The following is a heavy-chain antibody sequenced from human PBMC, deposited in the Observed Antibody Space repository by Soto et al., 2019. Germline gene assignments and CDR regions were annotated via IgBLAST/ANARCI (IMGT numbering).Heavy chain of an antibody. CDR2: ISARSSYI. Sequence: GGSLRLSCAASGFTFSSYTMDWVRQAPGKGLECVSSISARSSYIWYADSVKGRFTISRDNAKNSLYLQMNSLRAEDMAVYYCAAQGRLDAFDVWGQGTMVTVSS. J-gene: IGHJ3*01. V-gene: IGHV3-21*01. CDR1: GFTFSSYT. CDR3: AAQGRLDAFDV.